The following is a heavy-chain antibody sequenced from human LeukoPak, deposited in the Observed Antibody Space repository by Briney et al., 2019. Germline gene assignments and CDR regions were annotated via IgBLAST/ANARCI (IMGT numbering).Heavy chain of an antibody. D-gene: IGHD5-12*01. V-gene: IGHV3-9*01. Sequence: PGGSPRLSCAASGFTFDDYAMHWVRQAPGKGLEWVSGISWNSGSIGYADSVKGRFTISRDNAKNSLYLQMNSLRAEDTALYYCAKDIVATMYYFDYWGQGTLVTVSS. CDR3: AKDIVATMYYFDY. CDR2: ISWNSGSI. CDR1: GFTFDDYA. J-gene: IGHJ4*02.